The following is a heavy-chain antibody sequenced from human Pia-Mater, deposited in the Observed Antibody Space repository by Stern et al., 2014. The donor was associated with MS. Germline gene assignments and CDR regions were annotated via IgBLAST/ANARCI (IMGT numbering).Heavy chain of an antibody. D-gene: IGHD6-19*01. V-gene: IGHV5-51*01. J-gene: IGHJ4*02. CDR1: GYNFNIYW. CDR2: IYPGDSDT. Sequence: VQLVESGTEVRKPGESLKISCKGSGYNFNIYWIAWVRQMTGKGLEWMGIIYPGDSDTRYSPSFQGHVTFSVDKSIGTAYLHLSGLNASDTAMYYCARQTTGWYSDYWGQGTLVAVSS. CDR3: ARQTTGWYSDY.